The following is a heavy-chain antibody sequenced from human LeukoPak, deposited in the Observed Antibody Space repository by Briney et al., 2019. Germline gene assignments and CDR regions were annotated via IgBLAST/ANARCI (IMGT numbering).Heavy chain of an antibody. J-gene: IGHJ4*02. D-gene: IGHD3-16*02. CDR3: ARAPMITFGGVIEALYYFDY. Sequence: SVKVSCKASGGTFSSYTISWVRQAPGQGLEWMGRIIPILGIANYAQKFQGRVTITADESTSTAYMELSSLRSEDTAVYYCARAPMITFGGVIEALYYFDYWGQGTLVTVSS. CDR2: IIPILGIA. V-gene: IGHV1-69*02. CDR1: GGTFSSYT.